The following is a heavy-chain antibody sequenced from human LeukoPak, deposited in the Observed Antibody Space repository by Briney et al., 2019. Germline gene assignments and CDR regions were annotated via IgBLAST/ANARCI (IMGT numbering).Heavy chain of an antibody. CDR1: GLTFSSYW. D-gene: IGHD5-12*01. Sequence: GGSLRLSCAASGLTFSSYWMHWVRQAPGKGLVWVSRINSDGSSTSYADSVKGRFTISRDNAKNTLYLQMNSLRAEDTAVYYCASSVRGYSGYDPFDYWGQGTLVTVSS. J-gene: IGHJ4*02. CDR3: ASSVRGYSGYDPFDY. CDR2: INSDGSST. V-gene: IGHV3-74*01.